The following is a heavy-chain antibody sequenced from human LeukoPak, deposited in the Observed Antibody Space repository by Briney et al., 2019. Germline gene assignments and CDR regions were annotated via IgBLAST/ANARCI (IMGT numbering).Heavy chain of an antibody. V-gene: IGHV4-30-2*01. Sequence: PSQTLSLTCTVSGGSISSGGYYWSWIRQPPGKGLEWIGYIYHSGSTYYNPSLKSRVTISVDRSKNQFSLKLSSVTAADTAVYYCARGVCGFGTSCYIEVYYFDYWGQGTLVTVSS. CDR3: ARGVCGFGTSCYIEVYYFDY. J-gene: IGHJ4*02. D-gene: IGHD2-2*02. CDR1: GGSISSGGYY. CDR2: IYHSGST.